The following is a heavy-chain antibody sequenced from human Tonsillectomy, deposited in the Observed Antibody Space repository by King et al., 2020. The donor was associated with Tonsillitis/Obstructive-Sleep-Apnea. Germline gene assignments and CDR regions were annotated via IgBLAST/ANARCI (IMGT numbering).Heavy chain of an antibody. D-gene: IGHD5-24*01. CDR2: ISYDGSNK. Sequence: VQLVESGGGVVQPGRSLRLSCAASGFTFSSYAMHWVRQAPGKGLEWVAVISYDGSNKYYADSVKGRFTISGDNSKNTLYLQMNSLRAEDTAVYYCARDGGDGYNDPIGRGDYWGQGTLVTVSS. J-gene: IGHJ4*02. CDR1: GFTFSSYA. CDR3: ARDGGDGYNDPIGRGDY. V-gene: IGHV3-30*04.